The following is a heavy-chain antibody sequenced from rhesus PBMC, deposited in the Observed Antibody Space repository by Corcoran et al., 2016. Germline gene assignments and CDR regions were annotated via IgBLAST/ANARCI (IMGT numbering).Heavy chain of an antibody. Sequence: QVQLQESGPRLVKPSETLSLTCDVSGVSISSHWWSWVRQPPGKGMEWIGEINGNIGNANYTPSRRSRHYSSRDTSKSQFSLERSSVTAADTGGYEGAGGYGEGDGGQGVLVTVSS. CDR3: AGGYGEGD. V-gene: IGHV4-80*01. J-gene: IGHJ4*01. CDR2: INGNIGNA. D-gene: IGHD5-24*01. CDR1: GVSISSHW.